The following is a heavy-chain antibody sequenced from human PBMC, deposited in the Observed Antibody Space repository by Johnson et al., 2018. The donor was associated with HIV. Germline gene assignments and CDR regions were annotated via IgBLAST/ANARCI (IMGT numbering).Heavy chain of an antibody. CDR3: ARDRTYCSGGSCYFDAFDI. Sequence: VLLVESGGGLIQPGGSLRLSCAASGFTVSSNYMSWVRQAPGKGLEWVSVIYSGGSTYYADSVKGRFTISSDNSKNTLYLQMNSLRAEDTAVYYCARDRTYCSGGSCYFDAFDIWGQGTMVTVSS. CDR2: IYSGGST. D-gene: IGHD2-15*01. V-gene: IGHV3-53*01. J-gene: IGHJ3*02. CDR1: GFTVSSNY.